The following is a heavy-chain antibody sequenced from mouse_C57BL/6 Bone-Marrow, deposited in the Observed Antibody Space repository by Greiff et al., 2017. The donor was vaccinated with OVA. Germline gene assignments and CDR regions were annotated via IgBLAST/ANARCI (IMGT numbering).Heavy chain of an antibody. J-gene: IGHJ4*01. V-gene: IGHV14-3*01. CDR1: GFNIKNTY. Sequence: EVKLQESVAELVRPGASVKLSCTASGFNIKNTYMHWVKQRPEQGLEWIGRIDPANGNTKYAPKFQGKATITADTSSNTAYLQLSSLTSEDTAIYYCARGSMMVTTRRYYYAMDYWGQGTSVTVSS. CDR3: ARGSMMVTTRRYYYAMDY. D-gene: IGHD2-3*01. CDR2: IDPANGNT.